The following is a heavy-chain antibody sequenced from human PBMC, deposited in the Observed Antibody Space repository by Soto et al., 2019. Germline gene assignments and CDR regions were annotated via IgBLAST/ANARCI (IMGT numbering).Heavy chain of an antibody. V-gene: IGHV1-69*12. CDR1: GGTFSSYA. CDR2: IIPIFGTA. D-gene: IGHD4-17*01. J-gene: IGHJ6*02. Sequence: QVQLVQSGAEVKKPGSSVKVSCKASGGTFSSYAISWVRQAPGQGLEWMGGIIPIFGTANYAQKFQGRVTITADESTSTAYMELSSLRSEDTAVYYCAPPRSRTVTTLGGMDVWGQGTTVTVSS. CDR3: APPRSRTVTTLGGMDV.